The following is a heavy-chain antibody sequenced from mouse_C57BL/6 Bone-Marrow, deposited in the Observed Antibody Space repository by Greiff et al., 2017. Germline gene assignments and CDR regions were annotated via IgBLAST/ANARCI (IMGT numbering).Heavy chain of an antibody. CDR2: INPSSGYT. D-gene: IGHD2-5*01. V-gene: IGHV1-7*01. CDR3: APDPYSNHWYFDV. CDR1: GYTFTSYW. Sequence: VQLQQSGAELAKPGASVKLSCKASGYTFTSYWMHWVKQRPGQGLEWIGYINPSSGYTKYNQKFKDKATLTADKSSSTAYMQLSSLTYEDSAVYYCAPDPYSNHWYFDVWGTGTTVTVSS. J-gene: IGHJ1*03.